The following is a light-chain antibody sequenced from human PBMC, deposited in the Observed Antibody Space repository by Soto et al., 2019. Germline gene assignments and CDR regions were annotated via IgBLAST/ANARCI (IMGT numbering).Light chain of an antibody. CDR2: EAS. CDR1: SSDVTFYNL. J-gene: IGLJ2*01. CDR3: CSFARSGLV. V-gene: IGLV2-23*01. Sequence: QSVLAQPASVSGSPGQAVTISCTGASSDVTFYNLVSWYQHHPGKAPKVLIYEASKRPSGVSSRFSGSKSANTASLTISGLQAEDEADYYCCSFARSGLVFGAGTKLTVL.